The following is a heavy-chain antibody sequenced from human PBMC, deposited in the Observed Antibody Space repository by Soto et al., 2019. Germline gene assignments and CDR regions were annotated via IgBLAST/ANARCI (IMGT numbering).Heavy chain of an antibody. CDR3: ARLAGSPSGMDA. CDR1: GFSFTTYW. J-gene: IGHJ6*02. CDR2: IYPGDSDI. V-gene: IGHV5-51*01. D-gene: IGHD6-25*01. Sequence: GESLKISCKGSGFSFTTYWIAWVRQMPGKGLEWMGIIYPGDSDIRYSPSFRGQVSISADRSITTAYLQWSSLKASDTAIYFCARLAGSPSGMDAWGLGTTVTVSS.